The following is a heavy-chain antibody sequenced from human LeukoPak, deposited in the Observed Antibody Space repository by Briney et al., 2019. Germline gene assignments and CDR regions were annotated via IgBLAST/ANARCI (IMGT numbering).Heavy chain of an antibody. CDR3: ARDFGYCSGGSCYLPFDY. J-gene: IGHJ4*02. D-gene: IGHD2-15*01. CDR2: ISSSGSTI. Sequence: NPGGSLRLSCAASGFTFSDYYMSWIRQAPGKGLEWVSYISSSGSTIYYADSVKGRFTISRDNAKNSLYLQMNSLRAEDTAVYYCARDFGYCSGGSCYLPFDYWGQGTLVTVSS. V-gene: IGHV3-11*04. CDR1: GFTFSDYY.